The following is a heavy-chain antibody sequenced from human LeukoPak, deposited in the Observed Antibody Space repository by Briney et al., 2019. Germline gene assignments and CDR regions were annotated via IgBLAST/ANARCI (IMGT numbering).Heavy chain of an antibody. D-gene: IGHD2-2*01. CDR1: GFTFSSYT. V-gene: IGHV3-48*01. CDR3: ARLLLGYCSSTSCLNWFDP. Sequence: GGSLRLSCAASGFTFSSYTMNWVRQPPGKGLEWVSNIGTSSTTIYYADSVKGRFTISRDNAKNSLYLQMNSLRADDTAVYYCARLLLGYCSSTSCLNWFDPWGQGTLVTVSS. J-gene: IGHJ5*02. CDR2: IGTSSTTI.